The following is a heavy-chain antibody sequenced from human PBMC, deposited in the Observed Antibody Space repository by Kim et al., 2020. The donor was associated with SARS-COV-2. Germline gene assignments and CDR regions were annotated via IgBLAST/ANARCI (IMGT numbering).Heavy chain of an antibody. J-gene: IGHJ6*03. V-gene: IGHV1-24*01. Sequence: ASVKVSCKVSGYTLTELSMHWVRQAPGKGLEWMGGFDPEDGETIYAQKFQGRVTMTEDTSTDTAYMELSSLRSEDTAVYYCAIGPVGATSYYYYMDVWGKGTTVNVSS. D-gene: IGHD1-26*01. CDR3: AIGPVGATSYYYYMDV. CDR1: GYTLTELS. CDR2: FDPEDGET.